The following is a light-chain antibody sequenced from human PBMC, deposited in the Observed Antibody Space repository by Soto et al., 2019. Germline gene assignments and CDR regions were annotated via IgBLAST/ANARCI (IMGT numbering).Light chain of an antibody. J-gene: IGKJ5*01. CDR3: QQRSNWPPIT. CDR2: GAS. Sequence: EIVLTQSPCTLSLSPGERATLSCRASQSVSSSYLDCYQQKPGQAPGLLIYGASTRATGIPARFSGSGSGTDFTLTISILEPEDFAVYYCQQRSNWPPITFGQGTRLEIK. V-gene: IGKV3D-20*02. CDR1: QSVSSSY.